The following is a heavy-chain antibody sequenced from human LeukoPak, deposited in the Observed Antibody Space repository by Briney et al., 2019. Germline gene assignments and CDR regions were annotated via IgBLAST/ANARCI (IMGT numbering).Heavy chain of an antibody. D-gene: IGHD2-2*01. J-gene: IGHJ4*02. CDR2: IYYSGST. V-gene: IGHV4-39*01. CDR3: ARHNIVVVPAAYYFDY. Sequence: SETLSLTCTVSGGSVSSSTYYWGWIRQPPGKELEWIGTIYYSGSTYYNPSLKSRVTISVDTSKNQFSLKLSSVTAADTAVYYCARHNIVVVPAAYYFDYWGQGTLVTVSS. CDR1: GGSVSSSTYY.